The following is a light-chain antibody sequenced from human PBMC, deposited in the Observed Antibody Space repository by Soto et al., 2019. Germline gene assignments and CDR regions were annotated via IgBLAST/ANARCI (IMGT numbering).Light chain of an antibody. Sequence: EIVMTQSPAPLPVSPGERATLSCRASQSVSSNLAWYQQKPGQAPRLLIYGASTRATGVPARCSGSGCGTEFTLTISSLQSEDFAVDFCQQYNNWPTFGQGTKVEIK. V-gene: IGKV3-15*01. CDR1: QSVSSN. J-gene: IGKJ1*01. CDR2: GAS. CDR3: QQYNNWPT.